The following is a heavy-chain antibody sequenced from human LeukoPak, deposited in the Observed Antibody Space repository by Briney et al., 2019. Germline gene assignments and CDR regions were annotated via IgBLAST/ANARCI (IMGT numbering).Heavy chain of an antibody. CDR2: INPNSGGT. CDR1: GYAFTGYY. Sequence: GASVKVSCKASGYAFTGYYMHWVRQAPGQGLEWMGWINPNSGGTNYAQKFQGWVTMTRDTSISTAYMELSRISSDDTAVYYCARDRNGDYEEYQFDYWGQGTLVTVSS. J-gene: IGHJ4*02. D-gene: IGHD4-17*01. V-gene: IGHV1-2*04. CDR3: ARDRNGDYEEYQFDY.